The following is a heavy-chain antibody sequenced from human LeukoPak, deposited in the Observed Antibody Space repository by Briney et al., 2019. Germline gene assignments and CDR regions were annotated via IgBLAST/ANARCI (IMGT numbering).Heavy chain of an antibody. J-gene: IGHJ4*02. CDR3: ARWLVRGSRSSYFAY. CDR2: MNPNSGAT. V-gene: IGHV1-8*02. CDR1: GYTFTGYY. Sequence: ASVKVSCKASGYTFTGYYIHWVRQATGQGLEWMGWMNPNSGATGYAQKFQGRVTMTRDTSINTAYMELSSLRPEDTAVYYCARWLVRGSRSSYFAYWGQGTLVTVSS. D-gene: IGHD6-6*01.